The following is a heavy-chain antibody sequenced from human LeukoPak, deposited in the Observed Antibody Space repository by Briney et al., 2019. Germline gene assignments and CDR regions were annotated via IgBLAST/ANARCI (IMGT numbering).Heavy chain of an antibody. CDR1: GYTFTGYY. D-gene: IGHD6-19*01. CDR2: IHPNSGGT. J-gene: IGHJ4*02. Sequence: GASVKVSCKASGYTFTGYYLHWVRQAPGQGLEWVGWIHPNSGGTNYAQKFQGRVTMTRDTSITTVYMELSRLGSDDTAVYYCASLQYSTGWSHWGQGTLVTVFS. CDR3: ASLQYSTGWSH. V-gene: IGHV1-2*02.